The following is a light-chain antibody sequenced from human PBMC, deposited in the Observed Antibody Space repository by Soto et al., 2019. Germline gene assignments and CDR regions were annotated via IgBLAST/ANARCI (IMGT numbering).Light chain of an antibody. CDR3: QQYNNWPPIT. CDR1: QSVGSIY. V-gene: IGKV3-15*01. Sequence: DIVLTQSPGTLSLSPGERATLSCRASQSVGSIYLAWYQQKPGQAPRLLIYGASTRATGIPARFSGSGSGTEFTLTISSLQSEDFAVYYCQQYNNWPPITFGQGTRLEI. CDR2: GAS. J-gene: IGKJ5*01.